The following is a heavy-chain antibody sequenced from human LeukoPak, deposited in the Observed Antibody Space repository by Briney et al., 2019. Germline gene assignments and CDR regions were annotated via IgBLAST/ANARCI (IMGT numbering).Heavy chain of an antibody. D-gene: IGHD3-22*01. J-gene: IGHJ4*02. V-gene: IGHV4-34*01. CDR1: GGSFSGYY. CDR2: INHSGST. Sequence: PSETLSLTCAVYGGSFSGYYWSWIRQPPGKGLEWIGEINHSGSTNYNPSLKSRVTISVDTSKNQFSLKLSSVTAADTAVYYCARVRYNDSSGYFPRWGQGTLVTVSS. CDR3: ARVRYNDSSGYFPR.